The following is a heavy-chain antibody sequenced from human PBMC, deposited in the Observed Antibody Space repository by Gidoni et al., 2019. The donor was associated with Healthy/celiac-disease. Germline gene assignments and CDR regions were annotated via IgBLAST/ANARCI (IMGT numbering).Heavy chain of an antibody. V-gene: IGHV3-23*01. CDR3: AKDRGSCQPGYYYYGMDV. CDR2: ISGSGGSK. Sequence: EVQLLESGGGLVQPGGSLRLSCAASGFTFSSYAMSWVRKAPGKGLECVSAISGSGGSKYDADSVKGRFTISRDNSKNTLYLQMNSLRAEDTAVYYCAKDRGSCQPGYYYYGMDVWGQGTTVTVSS. CDR1: GFTFSSYA. D-gene: IGHD2-2*01. J-gene: IGHJ6*02.